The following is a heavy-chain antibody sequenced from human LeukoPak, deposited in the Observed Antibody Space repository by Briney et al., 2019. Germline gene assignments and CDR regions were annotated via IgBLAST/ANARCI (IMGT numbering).Heavy chain of an antibody. Sequence: GRSLRLSCAASGFTFSSYAMHWVRQAPGKGLEWVAVISYDGSNKYYADSVKGRFTISRDNSKDTLYLQMNSLRAEDTAVYYCAKGNRVAAAGYYYYGMDVWGQGTTVTVSS. CDR3: AKGNRVAAAGYYYYGMDV. D-gene: IGHD6-13*01. CDR2: ISYDGSNK. CDR1: GFTFSSYA. J-gene: IGHJ6*02. V-gene: IGHV3-30-3*01.